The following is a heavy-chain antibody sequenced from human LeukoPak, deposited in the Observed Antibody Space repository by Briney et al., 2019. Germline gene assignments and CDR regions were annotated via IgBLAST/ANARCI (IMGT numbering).Heavy chain of an antibody. Sequence: GGSLRLSCAASGFTFSSYGMHWVRQAPGKGLEWVAVISYDGSNKYYADSVKGRFTISRDNSKNTLYLQMNSLRAEDTAVYYCAKDRGRLGELSAYWGQGTLVTVSS. CDR2: ISYDGSNK. CDR1: GFTFSSYG. D-gene: IGHD3-16*02. J-gene: IGHJ4*02. CDR3: AKDRGRLGELSAY. V-gene: IGHV3-30*18.